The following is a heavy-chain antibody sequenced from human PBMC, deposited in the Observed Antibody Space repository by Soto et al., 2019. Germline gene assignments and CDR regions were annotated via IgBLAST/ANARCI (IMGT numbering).Heavy chain of an antibody. CDR3: ARYTVTTTYYVDH. D-gene: IGHD4-17*01. CDR1: GGSISSGAYY. J-gene: IGHJ4*02. CDR2: IYYSGST. V-gene: IGHV4-31*03. Sequence: QVHLQESGPGLVKPSQTLSLTCTVSGGSISSGAYYWSWIRHHPGKGLEWIGYIYYSGSTYYNPSLRSRITLSVDTAKNQFSLKRGSVTAADTAVYYCARYTVTTTYYVDHGGQGTLVTVSS.